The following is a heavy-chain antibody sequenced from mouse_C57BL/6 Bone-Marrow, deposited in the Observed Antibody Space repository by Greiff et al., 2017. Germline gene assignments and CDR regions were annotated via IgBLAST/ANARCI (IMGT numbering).Heavy chain of an antibody. CDR3: ARHTITTGVDY. D-gene: IGHD1-1*01. CDR2: ISPRSGNT. V-gene: IGHV1-81*01. CDR1: GYTFTSYG. J-gene: IGHJ2*01. Sequence: QVHVKQSGAELARPGASVKLSCKASGYTFTSYGISWVKQRTGQGLEWIGEISPRSGNTYYNEKFKGKATLTADKSSRTAYMELRSLTSEDSAVYVCARHTITTGVDYWGQGTTLTVAS.